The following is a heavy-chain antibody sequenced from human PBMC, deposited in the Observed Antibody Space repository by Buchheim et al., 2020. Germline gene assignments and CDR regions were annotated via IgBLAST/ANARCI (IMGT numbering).Heavy chain of an antibody. Sequence: QVQLVESGGGVVQPGRSLRLSCAASGFTFSSYGMHWVRQAPGKGLEWVAIIWDDGSYKYYADSVKGRFTISEDNSKNTLYLQMNSLRAEDTAVYYCARKEEGRSLFDYWGQGTL. J-gene: IGHJ4*02. V-gene: IGHV3-33*01. CDR3: ARKEEGRSLFDY. CDR2: IWDDGSYK. CDR1: GFTFSSYG.